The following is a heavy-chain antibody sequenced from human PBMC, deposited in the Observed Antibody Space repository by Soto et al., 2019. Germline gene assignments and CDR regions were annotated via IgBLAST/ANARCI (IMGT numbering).Heavy chain of an antibody. V-gene: IGHV5-51*01. CDR3: ARREHDYGDYVTYFDY. CDR1: GYSFTSYW. Sequence: GESLKISCNGSGYSFTSYWIGWVRQMPGKGLEWMGIIYPGDSDTRYSPSFQGQVTISADKSISTAYLQWSSLKASDTAMYYCARREHDYGDYVTYFDYWGQGTLVTVSS. D-gene: IGHD4-17*01. CDR2: IYPGDSDT. J-gene: IGHJ4*02.